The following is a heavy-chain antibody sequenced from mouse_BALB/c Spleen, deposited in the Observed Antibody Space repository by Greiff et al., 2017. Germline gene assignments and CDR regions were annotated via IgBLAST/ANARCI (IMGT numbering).Heavy chain of an antibody. D-gene: IGHD2-1*01. CDR2: IDPSDSET. V-gene: IGHV1S126*01. Sequence: QVQLKESGPQLVRPGASVKISCKASGYSFTSYWMHWVKQRPGQGLEWIGMIDPSDSETRLNQKFKDKATLTVDKSSSTAYMQLSSPTSEDSAVYYCARGGNHGFAYWGQGTLVTVSA. CDR1: GYSFTSYW. CDR3: ARGGNHGFAY. J-gene: IGHJ3*01.